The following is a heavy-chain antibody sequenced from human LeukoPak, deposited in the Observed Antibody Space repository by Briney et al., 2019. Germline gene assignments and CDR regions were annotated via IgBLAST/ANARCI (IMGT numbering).Heavy chain of an antibody. CDR2: IYYSGST. V-gene: IGHV4-39*01. D-gene: IGHD1-20*01. CDR3: ARLWKGGYNWNGLNFDP. J-gene: IGHJ5*02. Sequence: SETLSLTCTVSGGSISSSSYYWGWVRQPPGRGLEWVGSIYYSGSTYYNPSLKSRVTISVDTAKNQFSLKLSSVTAADTAVYYCARLWKGGYNWNGLNFDPWGQGTLVTVSS. CDR1: GGSISSSSYY.